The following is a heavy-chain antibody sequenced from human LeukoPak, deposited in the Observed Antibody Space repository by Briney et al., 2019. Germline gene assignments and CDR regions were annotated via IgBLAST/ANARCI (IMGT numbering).Heavy chain of an antibody. D-gene: IGHD3-16*02. J-gene: IGHJ4*02. Sequence: PSETLSLTCAVYGGSFSGYYWSWIRQPPGKGLEWIGEINHSGSTNYNPSLKSRVTISVDTSKNQFSLKLSSVTAADTAVYYCARVGNYDYVWGSYRHSYFDYWGQGTLVTVSS. CDR1: GGSFSGYY. CDR3: ARVGNYDYVWGSYRHSYFDY. CDR2: INHSGST. V-gene: IGHV4-34*01.